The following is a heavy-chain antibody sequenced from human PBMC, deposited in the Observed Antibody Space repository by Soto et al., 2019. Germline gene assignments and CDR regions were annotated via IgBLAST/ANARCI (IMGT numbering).Heavy chain of an antibody. V-gene: IGHV4-30-4*01. Sequence: QVQLQESGPGLVKPSQTLSLTCTVSGGSISSGDYYWSWIRQPPGKGLEWIGYIYYSGSTYYNPSRKSRVTISVDTSKTQFSLKLSSVTAADTAVYYCATSAATDEPYFDYWGQGTLVTVSS. D-gene: IGHD6-13*01. CDR1: GGSISSGDYY. CDR3: ATSAATDEPYFDY. CDR2: IYYSGST. J-gene: IGHJ4*02.